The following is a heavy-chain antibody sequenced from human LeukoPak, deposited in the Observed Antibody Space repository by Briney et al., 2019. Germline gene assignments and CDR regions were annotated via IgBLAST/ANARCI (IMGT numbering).Heavy chain of an antibody. CDR2: ISGSGGST. CDR1: GFTFSIYA. D-gene: IGHD3-10*01. CDR3: AKEGPLLWFGELLGPYGMDV. V-gene: IGHV3-23*01. J-gene: IGHJ6*02. Sequence: GGSLRLSCAASGFTFSIYAMSWVRQAPGKGLEWGSAISGSGGSTYYADSVKGRFTISRDNSKNTLYLQMNSLRAEDTAVYYCAKEGPLLWFGELLGPYGMDVWGQGTTVTVSS.